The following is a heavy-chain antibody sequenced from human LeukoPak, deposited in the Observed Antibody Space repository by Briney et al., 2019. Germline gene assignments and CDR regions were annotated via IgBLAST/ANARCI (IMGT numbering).Heavy chain of an antibody. Sequence: KPSETLSFTCAVYGGSFSGYYWSWIRQPPGKGLEWIGEINHSGSTNYNPSLKSRVTISVDTSKNQFSLKLSSVTAADTAVYYCASTIFGVVITRGFDPWGQGTLVTVSS. V-gene: IGHV4-34*01. CDR3: ASTIFGVVITRGFDP. CDR2: INHSGST. CDR1: GGSFSGYY. D-gene: IGHD3-3*01. J-gene: IGHJ5*02.